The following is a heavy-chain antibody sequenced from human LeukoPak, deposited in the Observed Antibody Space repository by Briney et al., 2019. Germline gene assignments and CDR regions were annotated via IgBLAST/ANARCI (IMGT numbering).Heavy chain of an antibody. CDR3: ARGKYYFDY. CDR2: ITGSGGTT. Sequence: GSSLRLSCASSECSFSNFGMSWVHKAPGKRLEWVSSITGSGGTTYYADSVKGRFTISRDNSKNTLYLQMNSLRAEDTAVYYCARGKYYFDYCGQGTLVTVSS. J-gene: IGHJ4*02. V-gene: IGHV3-23*01. CDR1: ECSFSNFG.